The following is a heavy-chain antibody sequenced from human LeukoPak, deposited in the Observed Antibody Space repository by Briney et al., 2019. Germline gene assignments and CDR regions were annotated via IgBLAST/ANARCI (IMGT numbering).Heavy chain of an antibody. CDR1: GFTFSSYA. Sequence: GGSLRLSCAASGFTFSSYAMSWVRQAPGKGLEWVSAISGSGGSTYYADSVKGRFTISRDNSKNTLYLQMNSLRAEDTAVYYYAKDHDYGDYEDWFDPWGQGTLVTVSS. CDR3: AKDHDYGDYEDWFDP. CDR2: ISGSGGST. V-gene: IGHV3-23*01. J-gene: IGHJ5*02. D-gene: IGHD4-17*01.